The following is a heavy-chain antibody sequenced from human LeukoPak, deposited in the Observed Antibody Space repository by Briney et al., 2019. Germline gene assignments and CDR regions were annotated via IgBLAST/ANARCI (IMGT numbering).Heavy chain of an antibody. D-gene: IGHD4-17*01. V-gene: IGHV4-61*02. CDR3: ARDMYGDYRRGIDY. CDR1: GDSISSGSYY. J-gene: IGHJ4*02. CDR2: IYTSGST. Sequence: SETLSLTCTVSGDSISSGSYYWSWIRQPAGKGLEWIVRIYTSGSTNYNPPLKSRVTMSLDTSKNQFSLKLSSVTAADTAVYYCARDMYGDYRRGIDYWGQGTLVTVSS.